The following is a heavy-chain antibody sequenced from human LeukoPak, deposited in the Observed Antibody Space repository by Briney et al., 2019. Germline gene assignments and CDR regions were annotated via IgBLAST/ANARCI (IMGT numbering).Heavy chain of an antibody. J-gene: IGHJ5*02. Sequence: GGSLRLTCAASGFTFSGYAMSWVRQAPGKGLQWVSTISRSGDNTYYADSVKGRFTISRDNSKNTLYVQMNSLRAEDTAIYYCAKAGANWFDPWGQGTPVTVSS. CDR1: GFTFSGYA. CDR3: AKAGANWFDP. D-gene: IGHD3-10*01. V-gene: IGHV3-23*01. CDR2: ISRSGDNT.